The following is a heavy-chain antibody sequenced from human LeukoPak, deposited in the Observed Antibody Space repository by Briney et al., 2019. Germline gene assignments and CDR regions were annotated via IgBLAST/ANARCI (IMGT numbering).Heavy chain of an antibody. CDR3: ARTVQLWPNFDY. CDR1: GFTCSSYS. CDR2: ISSSSSYI. Sequence: GGSLRLXCAASGFTCSSYSMNWVRRAPGKGLESVSSISSSSSYIYYADSVKGRFTISRDNAKNSLYLQMNSLRAEDTAVYYCARTVQLWPNFDYWGQGTLVTVSS. V-gene: IGHV3-21*01. J-gene: IGHJ4*02. D-gene: IGHD5-18*01.